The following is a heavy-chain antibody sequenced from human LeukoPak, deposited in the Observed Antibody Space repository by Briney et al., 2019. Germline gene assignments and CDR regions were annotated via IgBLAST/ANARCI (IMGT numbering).Heavy chain of an antibody. J-gene: IGHJ4*02. CDR2: ISAYNGNT. CDR1: GYTLTNYG. Sequence: ASVKVSCKASGYTLTNYGISWVRQAPGQGLEWMGWISAYNGNTNYAQKLQGRLTMTTDTSTSTAYMELRSLRSDDTAVYYCARGGVFSSGLFAYYFDYWGQGTLVTVSS. D-gene: IGHD6-19*01. CDR3: ARGGVFSSGLFAYYFDY. V-gene: IGHV1-18*01.